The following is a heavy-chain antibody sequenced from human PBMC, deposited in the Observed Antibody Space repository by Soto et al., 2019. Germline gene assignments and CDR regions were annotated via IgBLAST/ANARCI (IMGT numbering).Heavy chain of an antibody. CDR3: ARVVQWPYYYYVMDV. CDR2: INPNSGGT. CDR1: GYTFTGYY. J-gene: IGHJ6*02. V-gene: IGHV1-2*02. Sequence: ASVKVSCKASGYTFTGYYMHWVRQAPGQGLEWMGWINPNSGGTNYAQKFQGRVTMTRDTSISTAYMELSRLRSDDTAVYYCARVVQWPYYYYVMDVWGQGTTVTVSS. D-gene: IGHD6-19*01.